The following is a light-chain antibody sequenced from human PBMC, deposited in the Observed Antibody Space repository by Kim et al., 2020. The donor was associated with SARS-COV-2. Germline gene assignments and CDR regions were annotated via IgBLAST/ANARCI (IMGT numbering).Light chain of an antibody. CDR1: VMAKKY. V-gene: IGLV3-27*01. CDR2: KDS. Sequence: VSPGQTARITCSGDVMAKKYARWFQQKPGQAPVLVIYKDSERPSGIPERFSGSSSGTTVTLTISGAQVEDEADYYCYSAADNSWVFGGGTQLTVL. CDR3: YSAADNSWV. J-gene: IGLJ3*02.